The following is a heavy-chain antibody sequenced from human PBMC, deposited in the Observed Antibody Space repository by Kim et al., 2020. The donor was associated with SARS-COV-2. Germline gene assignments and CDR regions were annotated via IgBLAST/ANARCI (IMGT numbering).Heavy chain of an antibody. CDR1: GGTFSSYA. CDR2: IIPIFGTA. V-gene: IGHV1-69*13. CDR3: ARDVDSSGSQGGNWFDP. J-gene: IGHJ5*02. D-gene: IGHD3-22*01. Sequence: SVQVSCKASGGTFSSYAISWVRQAPGQGLEWMGGIIPIFGTANYAQKFQGRVTITADESTSTASMELSSLRSEDTAVYYCARDVDSSGSQGGNWFDPWGQGTLVTVSS.